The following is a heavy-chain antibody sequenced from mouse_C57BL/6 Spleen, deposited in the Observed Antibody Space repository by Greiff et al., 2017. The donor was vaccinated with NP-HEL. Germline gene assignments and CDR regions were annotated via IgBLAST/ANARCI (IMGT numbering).Heavy chain of an antibody. Sequence: QVQLKESGAELVKPGASVKISCKASGYAFSSYWMNWVKQRPGKGLEWIGQIYPGDGDTNYNGKFKGKATLTADKSSSTAYMQLSSLTSEDSAVYFCASGSTMVTEIAYWGQGTLVTVSA. J-gene: IGHJ3*01. D-gene: IGHD2-1*01. V-gene: IGHV1-80*01. CDR1: GYAFSSYW. CDR2: IYPGDGDT. CDR3: ASGSTMVTEIAY.